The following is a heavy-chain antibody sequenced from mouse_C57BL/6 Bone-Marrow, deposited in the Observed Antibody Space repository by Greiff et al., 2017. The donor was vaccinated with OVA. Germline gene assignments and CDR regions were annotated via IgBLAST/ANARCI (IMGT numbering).Heavy chain of an antibody. Sequence: QVHVKQSGAELARPGASVKLSCKASGYTFTSYGISWVKQRTGQGLEWIGEIYPRSGNTYYNEKFKGKATLTADKSSSTAYMELRSLTSEDSAVYFCAREYDYGRSFDVWGTGTTVTVSS. CDR3: AREYDYGRSFDV. V-gene: IGHV1-81*01. D-gene: IGHD2-4*01. CDR2: IYPRSGNT. J-gene: IGHJ1*03. CDR1: GYTFTSYG.